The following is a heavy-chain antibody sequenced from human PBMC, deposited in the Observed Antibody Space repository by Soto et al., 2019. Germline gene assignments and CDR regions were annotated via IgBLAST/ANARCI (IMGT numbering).Heavy chain of an antibody. V-gene: IGHV4-31*03. CDR2: SYYTGSS. J-gene: IGHJ4*02. D-gene: IGHD4-17*01. Sequence: SETLSLTCTVSGGSISSGGYYWSWIRQHPGKGLEWVGYSYYTGSSYYNPSLKSRVTISVDASKNQLSLRLASVTAADTAVYYCARDPLSHGDHFYLDYWGQGALVTVSS. CDR3: ARDPLSHGDHFYLDY. CDR1: GGSISSGGYY.